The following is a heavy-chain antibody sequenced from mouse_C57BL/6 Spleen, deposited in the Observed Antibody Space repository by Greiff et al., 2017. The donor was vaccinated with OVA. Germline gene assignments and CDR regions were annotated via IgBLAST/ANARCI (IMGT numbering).Heavy chain of an antibody. V-gene: IGHV1-52*01. Sequence: QVQLQQPGAELVRPGSSVKLSCKASGYTFTSYWMHWVKQRPIQGLEWIGNIDPSDSETHYNQKFKDKATLTVDKSSSTAYMQLSSLTSEDSAVYYCAREGELGLGYFDYWGQGTTLTVSS. D-gene: IGHD4-1*01. CDR3: AREGELGLGYFDY. CDR2: IDPSDSET. CDR1: GYTFTSYW. J-gene: IGHJ2*01.